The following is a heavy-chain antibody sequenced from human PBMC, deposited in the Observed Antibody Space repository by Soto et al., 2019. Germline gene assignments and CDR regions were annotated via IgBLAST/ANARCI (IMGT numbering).Heavy chain of an antibody. CDR3: ARATGIAVAGTLDY. CDR1: GDSVSSNSAA. Sequence: SQTLSLTCAISGDSVSSNSAAWNWIRQSPSRGLEWLGRTYYKSKWYNDYAVSVKSRITINPDTSKNQFSLQLNSVTPEDTAVYYCARATGIAVAGTLDYWGQGTLVTVSS. CDR2: TYYKSKWYN. V-gene: IGHV6-1*01. J-gene: IGHJ4*02. D-gene: IGHD6-19*01.